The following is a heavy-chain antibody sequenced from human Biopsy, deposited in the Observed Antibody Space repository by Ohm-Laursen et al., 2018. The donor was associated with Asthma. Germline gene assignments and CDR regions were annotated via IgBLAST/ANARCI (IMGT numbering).Heavy chain of an antibody. J-gene: IGHJ6*02. Sequence: GASVKVSCKTSGYTFNSAGITWVRQAPGQGLEWMGRINVYNGNTKVAQKLQDRVTMITDTSTSTAYMELRSLRSDDTAVYFCARAVDYSHYYGIDVWGQGTTVTVS. CDR1: GYTFNSAG. D-gene: IGHD3-10*01. CDR2: INVYNGNT. CDR3: ARAVDYSHYYGIDV. V-gene: IGHV1-18*01.